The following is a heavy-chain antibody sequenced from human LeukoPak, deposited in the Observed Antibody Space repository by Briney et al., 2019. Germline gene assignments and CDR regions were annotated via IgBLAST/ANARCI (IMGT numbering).Heavy chain of an antibody. J-gene: IGHJ4*02. CDR2: IYPSGST. V-gene: IGHV4-4*02. D-gene: IGHD5-24*01. CDR1: GGSISNSNW. Sequence: SETLSLTCTVSGGSISNSNWWSWVRQTPGKGLEWIGEIYPSGSTNYNPSLKSRVTISVDKSKNQYSLNLSSVTAADTAVYYCASARWDYWGQGTLVTVSS. CDR3: ASARWDY.